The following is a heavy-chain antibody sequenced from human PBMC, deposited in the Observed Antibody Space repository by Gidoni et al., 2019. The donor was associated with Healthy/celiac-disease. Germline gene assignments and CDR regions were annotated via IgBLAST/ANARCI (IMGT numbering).Heavy chain of an antibody. CDR3: ARSNDGDYSGAFDI. J-gene: IGHJ3*02. Sequence: EVQLVESGGGLVQPGASLIPSCAASGFTVSSNYMSWVRQAPGKGLEWVSVIYSGGSTYYADSVKGRFTISRDNSKNTLYLQMNSLRAEDTAVYYCARSNDGDYSGAFDIWGQGTMVTVSS. D-gene: IGHD4-17*01. V-gene: IGHV3-66*01. CDR1: GFTVSSNY. CDR2: IYSGGST.